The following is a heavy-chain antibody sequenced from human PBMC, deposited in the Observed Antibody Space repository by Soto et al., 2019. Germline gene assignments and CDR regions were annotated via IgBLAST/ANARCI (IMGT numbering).Heavy chain of an antibody. CDR1: GFRFGSYA. CDR2: ISGSDGKT. Sequence: GGSLRLSCAASGFRFGSYALTWARQAPGKGLEWVSTISGSDGKTFYADSVKGRFSISRDTSQSTLYLQMNSLRADDTAMYYCARWCYLGYWGQGTRVTVCS. CDR3: ARWCYLGY. D-gene: IGHD2-8*02. V-gene: IGHV3-23*01. J-gene: IGHJ1*01.